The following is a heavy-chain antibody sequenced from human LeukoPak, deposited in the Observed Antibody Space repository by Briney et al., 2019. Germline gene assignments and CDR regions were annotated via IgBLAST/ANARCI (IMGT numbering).Heavy chain of an antibody. CDR1: GFTVSSNY. V-gene: IGHV3-53*01. D-gene: IGHD6-19*01. CDR3: ARDFAAVAAI. CDR2: IYSGGST. J-gene: IGHJ4*02. Sequence: GGSPRLSCAASGFTVSSNYMGWVRQAPGKGLEWVSVIYSGGSTYYADSVKGRFTISRDNSKNTLYLQMNSLRAEDTAVYYCARDFAAVAAIWGQGTLVTVSS.